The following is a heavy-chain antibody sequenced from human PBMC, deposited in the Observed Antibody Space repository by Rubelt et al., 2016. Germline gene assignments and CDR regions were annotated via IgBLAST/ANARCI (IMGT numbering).Heavy chain of an antibody. CDR2: MNPNSGNT. J-gene: IGHJ6*02. D-gene: IGHD5-12*01. CDR1: GGTFSSYA. Sequence: KASGGTFSSYAISWVRQATGQGLEWMGWMNPNSGNTGYAQKFQGRVTMTRNTSISTAYMELSSLRSEDTAVYYCASEDSGYDRRGGMDVWGQGTTVTVSS. CDR3: ASEDSGYDRRGGMDV. V-gene: IGHV1-8*02.